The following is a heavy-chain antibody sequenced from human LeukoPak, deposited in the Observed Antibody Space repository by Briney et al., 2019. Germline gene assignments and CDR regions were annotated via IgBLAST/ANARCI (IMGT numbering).Heavy chain of an antibody. V-gene: IGHV4-39*07. Sequence: PSETLSLTCTVSGGSISSSSYYWGWIRQPPGKGLEWIGSIYHSGSTYYNPSLKSRVTISVDTSKNQFSLKLSSVTAADTAVYYCARDPTHTAMEDYWGQGTLVTVSS. CDR3: ARDPTHTAMEDY. J-gene: IGHJ4*02. CDR1: GGSISSSSYY. CDR2: IYHSGST. D-gene: IGHD5-18*01.